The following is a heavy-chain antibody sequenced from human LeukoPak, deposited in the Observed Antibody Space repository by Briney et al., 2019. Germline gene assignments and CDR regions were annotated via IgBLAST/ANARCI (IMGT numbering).Heavy chain of an antibody. CDR3: AKSKGYYYYYYMDV. CDR2: IYYTGGT. J-gene: IGHJ6*03. V-gene: IGHV4-59*01. CDR1: GGSISSYY. Sequence: SETLSLTCTVSGGSISSYYWSWIRQPPGKGLEWIGCIYYTGGTNYNPSLKSRVTISVDTSKTQFSLKLSSVTAADTALYYCAKSKGYYYYYYMDVWGKGTTVTVSS.